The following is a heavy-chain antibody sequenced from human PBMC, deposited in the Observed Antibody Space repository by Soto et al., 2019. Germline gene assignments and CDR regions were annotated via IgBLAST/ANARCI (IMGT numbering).Heavy chain of an antibody. CDR3: ARGRVRGVITGYMDV. CDR2: IYYSGST. CDR1: GGSISSYY. D-gene: IGHD3-10*01. J-gene: IGHJ6*03. Sequence: SETLSLTCTVSGGSISSYYWSWIRQPPGKGLEWIGYIYYSGSTNYNPSLKSRVTISVDTSKNQFSLKLSSVTAADTAVYYCARGRVRGVITGYMDVWGKGTTVAVSS. V-gene: IGHV4-59*12.